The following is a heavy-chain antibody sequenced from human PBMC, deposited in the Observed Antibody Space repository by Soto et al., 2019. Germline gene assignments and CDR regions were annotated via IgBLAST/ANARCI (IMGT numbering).Heavy chain of an antibody. Sequence: QVQLQESGPGLLKPSGTLSLTCTVSGDSMSISNWWNWVRQSPGKGLEWIGEAHHSGRTNYNPSLKSRVSISVDRSQNHFSLQLTSVTAADTAVYYCARSEATALDFWGQGTLVTVSS. CDR3: ARSEATALDF. V-gene: IGHV4-4*02. CDR2: AHHSGRT. CDR1: GDSMSISNW. J-gene: IGHJ4*02.